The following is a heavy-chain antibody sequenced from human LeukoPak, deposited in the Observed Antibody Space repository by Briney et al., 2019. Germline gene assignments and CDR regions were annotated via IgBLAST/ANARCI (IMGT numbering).Heavy chain of an antibody. CDR1: GGSISSGGYS. CDR3: ARGYVFWSGYVFDI. D-gene: IGHD3-3*01. J-gene: IGHJ3*02. V-gene: IGHV4-30-2*01. CDR2: IYRSGST. Sequence: SETLSLTCAVSGGSISSGGYSWSWIRQPPGKGLEWIGYIYRSGSTYYNPSLKSRVTISVDRSKNQFSLKLSSVTAADTAVYYCARGYVFWSGYVFDIWGQGTMVTVSS.